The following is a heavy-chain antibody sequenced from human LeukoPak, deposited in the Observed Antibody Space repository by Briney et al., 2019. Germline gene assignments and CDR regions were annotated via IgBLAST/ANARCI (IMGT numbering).Heavy chain of an antibody. CDR2: ISGSGGST. Sequence: PGGSLRLSCAASGFTFSTYAMTWVRLAPGRGLEWVSAISGSGGSTSYADSVKGRFTISRDNSKNTLYLQMNSLRAEDTAVYYCANATYYDYLKAGYYYGMDVWGQGTTVTVSS. D-gene: IGHD3-16*01. J-gene: IGHJ6*02. CDR1: GFTFSTYA. V-gene: IGHV3-23*01. CDR3: ANATYYDYLKAGYYYGMDV.